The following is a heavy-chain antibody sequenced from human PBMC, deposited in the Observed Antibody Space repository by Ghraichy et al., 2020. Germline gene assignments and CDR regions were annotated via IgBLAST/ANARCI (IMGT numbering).Heavy chain of an antibody. J-gene: IGHJ4*02. D-gene: IGHD1-20*01. CDR2: IYYSGST. Sequence: SQTLSLTCTVSGGSISSSSYYWGWIRQPPGKGLEWIGRIYYSGSTYYNPSLKSRVTISVDTSKNQFALKLSYVTAADTAVYYWARRGGITGTDDYWGQGTLVTVSS. CDR3: ARRGGITGTDDY. CDR1: GGSISSSSYY. V-gene: IGHV4-39*01.